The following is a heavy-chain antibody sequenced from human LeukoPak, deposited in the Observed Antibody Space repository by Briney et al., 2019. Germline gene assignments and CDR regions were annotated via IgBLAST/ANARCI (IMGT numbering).Heavy chain of an antibody. J-gene: IGHJ3*02. Sequence: ASVKVSCKASGYTFTGYYMHWVRQAPGQGLEWMGRINPNSGGTNHAQKFQGRVTMARDTSITTAYMELSRLRSDHTAVYYCARDAGALDIWGQGTMVTVSS. CDR2: INPNSGGT. CDR1: GYTFTGYY. CDR3: ARDAGALDI. V-gene: IGHV1-2*06.